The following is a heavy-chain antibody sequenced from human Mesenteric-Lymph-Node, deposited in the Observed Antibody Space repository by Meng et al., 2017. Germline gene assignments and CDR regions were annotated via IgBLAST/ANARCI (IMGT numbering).Heavy chain of an antibody. CDR1: GGSFSGYY. CDR2: INHSGST. D-gene: IGHD4-17*01. Sequence: QVQVQQWGAGLLKPSETLSLTCAVYGGSFSGYYWSWIRQPPGKGLEWIGEINHSGSTNYNPSLKSRVTISVDTSKNQFSLKLSSVTAADTAVYYCARGFVKYTVTRVGNWFDPWGQGTLVTVSS. CDR3: ARGFVKYTVTRVGNWFDP. V-gene: IGHV4-34*01. J-gene: IGHJ5*02.